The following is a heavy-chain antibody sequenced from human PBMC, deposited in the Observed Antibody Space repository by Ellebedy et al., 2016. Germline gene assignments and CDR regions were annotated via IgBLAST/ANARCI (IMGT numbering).Heavy chain of an antibody. CDR3: ARDRGSSSWYPYPYYFDY. CDR1: GFTFSSYA. J-gene: IGHJ4*02. Sequence: GESLKISXAASGFTFSSYAMSWVRQAPGKGLEWVSAISGSGGSTYYADSVKGRFTISRDNAKNSLYLQMNSLRAEDTAVYYCARDRGSSSWYPYPYYFDYWGQGTLVTVSS. D-gene: IGHD6-13*01. V-gene: IGHV3-23*01. CDR2: ISGSGGST.